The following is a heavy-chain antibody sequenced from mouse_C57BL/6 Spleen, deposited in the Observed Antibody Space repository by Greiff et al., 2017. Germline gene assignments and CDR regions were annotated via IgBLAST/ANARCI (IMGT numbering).Heavy chain of an antibody. V-gene: IGHV1-81*01. CDR1: GYTFTSYG. CDR2: IYPRSGIT. D-gene: IGHD1-1*01. Sequence: QVQLQQSGAELARPGASVKLSCKASGYTFTSYGISWVKQRTGQGLEWIGEIYPRSGITYYNEKFKGKATLTADKSSSTAYMELRSLTSEDSAVYFCAIYYYGSSYVSYFDYWGQGTTLTVSS. J-gene: IGHJ2*01. CDR3: AIYYYGSSYVSYFDY.